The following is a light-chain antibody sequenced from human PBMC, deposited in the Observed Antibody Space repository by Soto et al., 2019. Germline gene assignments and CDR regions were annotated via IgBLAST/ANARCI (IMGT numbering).Light chain of an antibody. CDR1: QRIGTS. Sequence: DIQMTQSPSSLSASVGDRVTISCLASQRIGTSLNWYQQKPGKAPKLLIYGASTLQSGVPSRFSGSGSETDFTLTITSLQPEDFVSYYCQQIDSTPITFGQGTRLEIK. CDR2: GAS. J-gene: IGKJ5*01. V-gene: IGKV1-39*01. CDR3: QQIDSTPIT.